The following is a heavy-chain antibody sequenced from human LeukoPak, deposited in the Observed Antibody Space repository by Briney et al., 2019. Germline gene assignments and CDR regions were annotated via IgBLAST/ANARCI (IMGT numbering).Heavy chain of an antibody. V-gene: IGHV3-53*01. CDR1: GLTVSSNY. J-gene: IGHJ4*02. D-gene: IGHD2-15*01. Sequence: GGSLRLSCAASGLTVSSNYMSWVRQAPGKGLEWVSVIYSGGSTYYADSVKGRFTISRDNSKNTLYLQMNSLRAEDTAVYYCASSRYCSGGSCWGIDYWGQGTLVTVSS. CDR2: IYSGGST. CDR3: ASSRYCSGGSCWGIDY.